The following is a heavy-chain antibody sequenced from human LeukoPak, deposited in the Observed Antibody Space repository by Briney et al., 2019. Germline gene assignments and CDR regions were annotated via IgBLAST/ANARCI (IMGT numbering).Heavy chain of an antibody. CDR2: IIPIFDSP. V-gene: IGHV1-69*01. Sequence: SVKVSCKASGGTFSNFAINWVRQAPGQGLEWMGGIIPIFDSPNYAQKFQGRVTITADGSTSTAYMELSSLRSDDTAVYYCASPDLRFLAWSHFDYWGQGTLVTVSS. CDR1: GGTFSNFA. J-gene: IGHJ4*02. CDR3: ASPDLRFLAWSHFDY. D-gene: IGHD3-3*01.